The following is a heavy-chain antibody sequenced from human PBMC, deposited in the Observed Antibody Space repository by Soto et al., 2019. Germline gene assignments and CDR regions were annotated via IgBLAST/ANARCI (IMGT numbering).Heavy chain of an antibody. CDR3: ARDKDRLQLGGNYYYILDV. CDR2: VSPYNDYT. Sequence: SVNGDWKASGYAFSIDGITWGRQTPGQGLEWMGWVSPYNDYTDYAQSLQGRVSMTTDTSTKTVYMQLRDLKSDDTAVYYCARDKDRLQLGGNYYYILDVWGQGTKVTVSS. J-gene: IGHJ6*02. D-gene: IGHD5-12*01. CDR1: GYAFSIDG. V-gene: IGHV1-18*01.